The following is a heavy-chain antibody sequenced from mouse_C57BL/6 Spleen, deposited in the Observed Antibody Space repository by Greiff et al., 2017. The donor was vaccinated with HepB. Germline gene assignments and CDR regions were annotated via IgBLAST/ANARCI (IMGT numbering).Heavy chain of an antibody. CDR1: GFSLTSYG. CDR3: ASFYGHYAMDY. CDR2: IWSGGST. J-gene: IGHJ4*01. Sequence: VQLQESGPGLVQPSQSLSITCTVSGFSLTSYGVHWVRQSPGKGLEWLGVIWSGGSTDYNAAFISRLSISKDNSKSQVFFKMNSLQADDTAIYYCASFYGHYAMDYWGQGTSVTVSS. V-gene: IGHV2-2*01. D-gene: IGHD1-1*02.